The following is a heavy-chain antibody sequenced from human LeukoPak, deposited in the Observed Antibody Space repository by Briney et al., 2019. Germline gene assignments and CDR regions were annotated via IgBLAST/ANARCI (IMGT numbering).Heavy chain of an antibody. V-gene: IGHV4-34*01. CDR2: INHSGST. J-gene: IGHJ4*02. CDR3: ARGLGYYDSSGYGYFDY. CDR1: GGSFSGYY. Sequence: SETLSLTCAVYGGSFSGYYWSWIRQPPGKGLEWIGEINHSGSTNYNPSLKSRVTISVDTSKNQFSLKLSSVTAADTAVYYCARGLGYYDSSGYGYFDYWGQGTLVTVSS. D-gene: IGHD3-22*01.